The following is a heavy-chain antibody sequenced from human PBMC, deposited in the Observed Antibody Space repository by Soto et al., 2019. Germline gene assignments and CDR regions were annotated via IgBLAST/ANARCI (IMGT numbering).Heavy chain of an antibody. CDR1: GFTFSSYA. J-gene: IGHJ4*02. CDR2: ISGSGGST. V-gene: IGHV3-23*01. D-gene: IGHD2-15*01. CDR3: AKAICSGGSCYIFDY. Sequence: EVQLLESGGGLVQPGGSLRLSCAASGFTFSSYAMSWVRQAPGKGLEWVSAISGSGGSTYYAASVKGRFTISSDNSKNTLYLQMNSLRDEDTAVYYCAKAICSGGSCYIFDYWGQGTLVTVSS.